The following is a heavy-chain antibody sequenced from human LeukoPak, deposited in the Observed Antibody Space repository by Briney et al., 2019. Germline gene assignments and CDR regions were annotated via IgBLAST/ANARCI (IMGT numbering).Heavy chain of an antibody. V-gene: IGHV4-59*01. CDR2: VYNTGST. CDR1: GGSISNYY. CDR3: AREGRNQRWFAP. J-gene: IGHJ5*02. D-gene: IGHD2-2*01. Sequence: PSETLSLTCTVSGGSISNYYWTWIRQPPGKGLEWIGYVYNTGSTSYNPSLKSRVTISLDTPKSQFSLNLTSVNAADTAIYYCAREGRNQRWFAPGARESWSPSPQ.